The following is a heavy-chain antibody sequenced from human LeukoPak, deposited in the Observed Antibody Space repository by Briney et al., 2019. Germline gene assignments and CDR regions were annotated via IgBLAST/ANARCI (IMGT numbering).Heavy chain of an antibody. Sequence: SVKVSCKASGGTLRNFGISWVRQAPGQGLEWMGGTIPLFNTANYAHKFQGKINIIADEATNTAYMELTGLRSEDTAVYYCAREDQFVIQRAFDIWGQGTVVTVSS. D-gene: IGHD3-16*02. CDR2: TIPLFNTA. CDR1: GGTLRNFG. J-gene: IGHJ3*02. V-gene: IGHV1-69*13. CDR3: AREDQFVIQRAFDI.